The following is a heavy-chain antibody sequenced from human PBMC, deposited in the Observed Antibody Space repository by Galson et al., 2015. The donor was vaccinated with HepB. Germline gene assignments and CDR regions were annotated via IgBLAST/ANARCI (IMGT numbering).Heavy chain of an antibody. J-gene: IGHJ4*02. CDR2: INPSSGGT. CDR1: GYTFSNFY. D-gene: IGHD2-21*01. CDR3: ARPGGVWGGALPFDY. Sequence: SVKVSCKASGYTFSNFYMHWVRQAPGQGLEWMGIINPSSGGTTYAQKFQGRVTMTRDTSTSTIYMELSSLGSEDTAVYYCARPGGVWGGALPFDYGGQGTLVTVSS. V-gene: IGHV1-46*01.